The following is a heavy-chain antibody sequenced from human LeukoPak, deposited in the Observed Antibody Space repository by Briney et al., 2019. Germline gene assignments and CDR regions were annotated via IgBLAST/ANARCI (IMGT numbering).Heavy chain of an antibody. CDR1: GFTFGDYA. Sequence: GGSLRLSCTASGFTFGDYAMSWVRQAPGKGLEWVGFIRSKAYGGTTEYAASVKGRFTISRDDSKSIAYLQMNSLKTEDTAVYYCTREGGGYSNYFDYWGQGTLVTVSS. CDR2: IRSKAYGGTT. V-gene: IGHV3-49*04. CDR3: TREGGGYSNYFDY. J-gene: IGHJ4*02. D-gene: IGHD4-11*01.